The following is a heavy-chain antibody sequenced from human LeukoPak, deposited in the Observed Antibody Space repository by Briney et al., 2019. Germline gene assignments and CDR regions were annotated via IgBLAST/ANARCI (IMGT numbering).Heavy chain of an antibody. V-gene: IGHV4-38-2*02. Sequence: SETLSLTCSVSGYSISSAYYWGWIRQPPGKGLEWIATIHYSGSTYYNPSLKSRVTISLDTSKNQFSLKLSSVTAADTAVYYCARAGTMIVVAPFQHWGQGTLVTVSS. CDR2: IHYSGST. CDR3: ARAGTMIVVAPFQH. CDR1: GYSISSAYY. D-gene: IGHD3-22*01. J-gene: IGHJ1*01.